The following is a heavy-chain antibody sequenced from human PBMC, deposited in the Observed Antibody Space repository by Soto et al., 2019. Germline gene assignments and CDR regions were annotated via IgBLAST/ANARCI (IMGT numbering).Heavy chain of an antibody. Sequence: SLRLSCAASGFTFSSYAMSWVRQAPGKGLEWVSAISGSGGSTYYADSVKGRFTISRDNSKNTLYLQMNSLRAEDTAVYYCAKRRLLGYDSSGYYYDYWGQGTLVTVSS. CDR1: GFTFSSYA. CDR3: AKRRLLGYDSSGYYYDY. CDR2: ISGSGGST. V-gene: IGHV3-23*01. J-gene: IGHJ4*02. D-gene: IGHD3-22*01.